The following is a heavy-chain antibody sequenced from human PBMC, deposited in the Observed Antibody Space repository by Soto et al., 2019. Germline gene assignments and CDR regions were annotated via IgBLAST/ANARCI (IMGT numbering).Heavy chain of an antibody. D-gene: IGHD2-15*01. CDR3: ARGYCSGGSCYSARIYYYGIDV. Sequence: SVKVSCKASGGTFSSYAISWVRQAPGQGLEWMGGIIPIFGTANYAQKFQGRVTITADESTSTAYMELSSLRSEDTAVYYCARGYCSGGSCYSARIYYYGIDVWG. J-gene: IGHJ6*02. CDR1: GGTFSSYA. CDR2: IIPIFGTA. V-gene: IGHV1-69*13.